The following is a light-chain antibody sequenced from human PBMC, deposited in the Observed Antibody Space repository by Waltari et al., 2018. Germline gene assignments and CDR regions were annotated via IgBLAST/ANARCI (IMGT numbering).Light chain of an antibody. V-gene: IGKV3-20*01. CDR1: QSVGRS. CDR3: QHYVSLPVT. J-gene: IGKJ1*01. CDR2: GTS. Sequence: ILLTQSPGTLSLSPGERATLSCRASQSVGRSLAWYQQKPGQPPRLLIYGTSNRATGTPDRFRGGGSGTDFSLTISRLEPEDVAVYYCQHYVSLPVTFGQGTKVEIK.